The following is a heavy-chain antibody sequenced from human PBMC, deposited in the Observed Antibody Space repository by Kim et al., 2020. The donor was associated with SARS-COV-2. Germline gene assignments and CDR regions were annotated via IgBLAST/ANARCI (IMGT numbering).Heavy chain of an antibody. V-gene: IGHV3-21*01. CDR1: GFFLSTDS. J-gene: IGHJ6*02. D-gene: IGHD2-8*01. Sequence: GGSLRLSCVASGFFLSTDSMHWVRQAPGKGLEWVSSISGDSRFIYYADSVKGRLTISRDNAKKSLYLQMNSLGVEDTAIYFCASGLIRGGMEVWGQGTRVTVSS. CDR3: ASGLIRGGMEV. CDR2: ISGDSRFI.